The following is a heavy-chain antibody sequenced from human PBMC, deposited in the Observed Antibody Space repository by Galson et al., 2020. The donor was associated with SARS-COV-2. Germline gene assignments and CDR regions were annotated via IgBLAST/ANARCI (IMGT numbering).Heavy chain of an antibody. CDR3: AKDVGDYHGAIYNWFDP. D-gene: IGHD4-17*01. CDR2: ISGSGSST. J-gene: IGHJ5*02. V-gene: IGHV3-23*01. CDR1: GFIFSTYA. Sequence: GGSLRLSCAASGFIFSTYAMTWVRQAPGKGLEWVSAISGSGSSTYYADSVKGRFTISRDNSKNTLYLQMNTLRAEDTAVYYCAKDVGDYHGAIYNWFDPWGQGTLVTVSS.